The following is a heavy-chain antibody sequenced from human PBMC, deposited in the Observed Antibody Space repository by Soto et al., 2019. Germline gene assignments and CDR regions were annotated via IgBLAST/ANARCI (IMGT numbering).Heavy chain of an antibody. Sequence: QVQLQASGPGLVKPSETLSLTCTVSGGSISSYYWSWIRQPPGKGLEWIGHIYYRGSTNYNPSLKSRVTISVDTSKNQFSLKLSSVTAADTAVYYCARQDGYNQEIDYWGQGTLVTVSS. CDR1: GGSISSYY. J-gene: IGHJ4*02. CDR2: IYYRGST. V-gene: IGHV4-59*08. CDR3: ARQDGYNQEIDY. D-gene: IGHD5-12*01.